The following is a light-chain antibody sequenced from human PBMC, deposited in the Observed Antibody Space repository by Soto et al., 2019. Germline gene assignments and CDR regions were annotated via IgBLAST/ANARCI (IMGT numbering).Light chain of an antibody. Sequence: QSVLTQPPSASGSPGQSVTISCTGTSSDIGGYNYVSWYQHHPGKAPKVMIYEVSKRPSGVXDRFSGSKSGNTASLTVSGLQPEDEADYYCSSYAGSNNLGVFGGGTKLTVL. J-gene: IGLJ3*02. CDR2: EVS. V-gene: IGLV2-8*01. CDR3: SSYAGSNNLGV. CDR1: SSDIGGYNY.